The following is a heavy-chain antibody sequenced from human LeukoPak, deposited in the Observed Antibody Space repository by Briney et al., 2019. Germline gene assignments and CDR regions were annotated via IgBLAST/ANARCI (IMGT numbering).Heavy chain of an antibody. D-gene: IGHD3-22*01. CDR3: ARWDSSGYYFDY. V-gene: IGHV1-69*04. J-gene: IGHJ4*02. CDR1: GGTFSSYA. Sequence: SVKVSCKASGGTFSSYAISWVRQVPGQGLEWMGRIIPILGIANYAQKFQGRVTITADKSTSTAYMELSSLRSEDTAVYYCARWDSSGYYFDYWGQGTLVTVSS. CDR2: IIPILGIA.